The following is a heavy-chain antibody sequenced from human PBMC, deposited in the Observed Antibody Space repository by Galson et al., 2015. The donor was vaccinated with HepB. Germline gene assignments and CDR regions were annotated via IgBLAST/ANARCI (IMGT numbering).Heavy chain of an antibody. Sequence: CAISGDSVSSNSAAWNWIRQSPSRGLEWLGRTYYRSKWYNDYAVSVKSRITINPDTSKNQFSLQLNSVTPEDTAVYYCAREVCDSSGWYHYLHYYYGMDVWGEGTTVTVSS. D-gene: IGHD6-19*01. J-gene: IGHJ6*02. V-gene: IGHV6-1*01. CDR3: AREVCDSSGWYHYLHYYYGMDV. CDR1: GDSVSSNSAA. CDR2: TYYRSKWYN.